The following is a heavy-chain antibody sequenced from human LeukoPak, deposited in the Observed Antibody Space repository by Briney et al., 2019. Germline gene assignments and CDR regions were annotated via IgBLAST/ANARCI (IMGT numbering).Heavy chain of an antibody. CDR1: GYSFTSYW. V-gene: IGHV5-51*01. Sequence: GESLKTSCKGSGYSFTSYWIGWVRQMPGKGLEWMGIIYPGDSDTRYSPSFQGQVTISADKSISTAYLQWGSLKASDTAMYYCASPRLNIGGAGYDAFDIWGQGTMVTVSS. D-gene: IGHD1-26*01. J-gene: IGHJ3*02. CDR2: IYPGDSDT. CDR3: ASPRLNIGGAGYDAFDI.